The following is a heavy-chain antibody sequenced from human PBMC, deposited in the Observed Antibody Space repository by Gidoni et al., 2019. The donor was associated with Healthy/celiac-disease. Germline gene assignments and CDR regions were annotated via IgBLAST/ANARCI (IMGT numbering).Heavy chain of an antibody. J-gene: IGHJ4*02. V-gene: IGHV4-34*01. CDR2: INHRGST. CDR1: GGSFSGYY. Sequence: QVQLQQWGAGLLKPSETLSLTCAVYGGSFSGYYWSWIRQPPGKGLEWIGEINHRGSTNYNPSLKSRVTISVDTSKNQFSLKLSSVTAADTAVYYCARESAMVRRNDYWGQGTLVTVSS. CDR3: ARESAMVRRNDY. D-gene: IGHD5-18*01.